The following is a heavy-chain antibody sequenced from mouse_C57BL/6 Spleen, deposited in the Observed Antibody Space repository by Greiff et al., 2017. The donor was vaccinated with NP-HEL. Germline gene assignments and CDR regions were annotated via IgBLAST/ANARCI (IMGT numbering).Heavy chain of an antibody. V-gene: IGHV1-5*01. CDR3: TREGYGSSSWFAY. CDR1: GYTFTSYW. D-gene: IGHD1-1*01. CDR2: IYPGNSDT. J-gene: IGHJ3*01. Sequence: EVQLQQSGTVLARPGASVKMSCKTSGYTFTSYWMHWVKQRPGQGLEWIGAIYPGNSDTSYNQKFKGKAKLTAVTSASTAYMELSSRTNEDSAVYYCTREGYGSSSWFAYWGQGTLVTVSA.